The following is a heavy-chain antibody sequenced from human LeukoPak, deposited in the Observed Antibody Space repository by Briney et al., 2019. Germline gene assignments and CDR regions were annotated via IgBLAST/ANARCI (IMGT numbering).Heavy chain of an antibody. V-gene: IGHV3-48*03. CDR2: ISSSGSTV. D-gene: IGHD3-10*01. CDR3: ARKRARGLDY. J-gene: IGHJ4*02. CDR1: GFTFSSYA. Sequence: GGSLRLSCAASGFTFSSYAMNWVRQAPGKGLEWISYISSSGSTVYYADSVKARFTISRDNAKNSLYLQMNSLRAEDTAVYYCARKRARGLDYWGQGTLVTVSS.